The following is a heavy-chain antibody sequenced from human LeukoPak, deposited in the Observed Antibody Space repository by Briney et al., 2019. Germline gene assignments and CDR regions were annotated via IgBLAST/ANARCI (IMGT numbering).Heavy chain of an antibody. CDR1: GFTFEHYG. Sequence: GGSLRLSCAASGFTFEHYGMHWVRQVPGKGLESVSYITWNSGYKGYADSVKGRFAISRDNAKNSLHLQMNSLTGEDTAFYYCAKASDYGGNEFDCWGQGALVTVSS. V-gene: IGHV3-9*01. D-gene: IGHD4-23*01. J-gene: IGHJ5*01. CDR2: ITWNSGYK. CDR3: AKASDYGGNEFDC.